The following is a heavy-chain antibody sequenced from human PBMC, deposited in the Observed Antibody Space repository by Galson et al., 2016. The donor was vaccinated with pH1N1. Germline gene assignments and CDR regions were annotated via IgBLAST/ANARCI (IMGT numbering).Heavy chain of an antibody. CDR3: ARETDPGLYFDY. D-gene: IGHD2-8*02. Sequence: SVKVSCKASGYTFTGYYMHWVRQAPGQGLEWMGWINPNSGGTNYAQKFQGRVTMTRDTSISTAYMELSRLGSDDTAIYYCARETDPGLYFDYWGQGTLVTVSS. CDR1: GYTFTGYY. J-gene: IGHJ4*02. CDR2: INPNSGGT. V-gene: IGHV1-2*02.